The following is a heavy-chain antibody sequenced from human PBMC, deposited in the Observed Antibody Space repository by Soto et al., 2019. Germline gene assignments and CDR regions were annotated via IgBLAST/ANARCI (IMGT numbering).Heavy chain of an antibody. Sequence: GASVKVSCKASGYTFTGYYMHWVRQAPGQGLEWMGWINPNSGGTNYAQKFQGWVTMTRDTSISTAYMELSRLRSDDTAVYCCARDRPITIFGVVNYYYYGMDVWGQGTTVTVSS. CDR3: ARDRPITIFGVVNYYYYGMDV. CDR1: GYTFTGYY. J-gene: IGHJ6*02. CDR2: INPNSGGT. V-gene: IGHV1-2*04. D-gene: IGHD3-3*01.